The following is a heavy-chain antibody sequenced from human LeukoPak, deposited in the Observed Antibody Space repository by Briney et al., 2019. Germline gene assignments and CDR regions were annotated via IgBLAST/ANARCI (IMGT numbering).Heavy chain of an antibody. D-gene: IGHD6-19*01. CDR1: GFTFSSYW. Sequence: PGGSLRLSCIASGFTFSSYWMSWVRQAPGGGLEWVANTKEDGSERYYVDSVKGRFTISRDNAKISLYLQMNSLRAEDTAVYFCASQFWWAAVAGTTLDYWGQGTLVTVSS. CDR2: TKEDGSER. V-gene: IGHV3-7*05. CDR3: ASQFWWAAVAGTTLDY. J-gene: IGHJ4*02.